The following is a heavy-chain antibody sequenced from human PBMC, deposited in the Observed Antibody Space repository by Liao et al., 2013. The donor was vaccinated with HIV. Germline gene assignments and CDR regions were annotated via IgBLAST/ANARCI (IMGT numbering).Heavy chain of an antibody. V-gene: IGHV4-39*07. CDR2: INHSGST. Sequence: QLQLQESGPGLVKPSETLSLTCTVSGGSISSSSYYWSWIRQPPGKGLEWIGEINHSGSTNYNPSLKSRVTMSVDTSKNQFSLKLSSVTAADTAVYYCARDVTRYYDILTGYSTMDGQTGYFDLWGRGTWSLSPQ. CDR3: ARDVTRYYDILTGYSTMDGQTGYFDL. CDR1: GGSISSSSYY. D-gene: IGHD3-9*01. J-gene: IGHJ2*01.